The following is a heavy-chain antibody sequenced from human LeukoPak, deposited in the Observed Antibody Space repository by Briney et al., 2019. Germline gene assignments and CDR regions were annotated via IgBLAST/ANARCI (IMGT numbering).Heavy chain of an antibody. CDR1: GYTFTSYG. CDR2: ISAYNGNT. D-gene: IGHD2-2*02. V-gene: IGHV1-18*01. Sequence: ASVKVSCKASGYTFTSYGISWVRQAPGQGLEWMGWISAYNGNTNYAQKLQGRVTMTTDTSTSTAYMELRSLRSDDTAVYYCARYESSHYCSSTSCDKPSQYYYYYMDVWGKGTTVTVTS. J-gene: IGHJ6*03. CDR3: ARYESSHYCSSTSCDKPSQYYYYYMDV.